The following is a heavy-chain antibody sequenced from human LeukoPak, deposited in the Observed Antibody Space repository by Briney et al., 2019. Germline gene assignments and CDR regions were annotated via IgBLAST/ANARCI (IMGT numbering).Heavy chain of an antibody. D-gene: IGHD2-21*01. CDR2: IKQDGSEK. J-gene: IGHJ6*02. CDR1: GFTVSSNY. CDR3: AAYCGGDCYGMDV. Sequence: GGSLRLSCAASGFTVSSNYMSWVRQAPGKGLEWVANIKQDGSEKFYVDSVKGRFTISRDNAKNSLYLQMNSLRAEDTAVYYCAAYCGGDCYGMDVWGQGTTVTVSS. V-gene: IGHV3-7*01.